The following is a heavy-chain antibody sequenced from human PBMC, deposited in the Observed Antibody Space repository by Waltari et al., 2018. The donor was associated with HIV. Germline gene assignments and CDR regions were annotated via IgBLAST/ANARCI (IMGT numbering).Heavy chain of an antibody. V-gene: IGHV3-23*01. J-gene: IGHJ6*02. D-gene: IGHD3-3*01. Sequence: EVQLLESGGQLVQPGGSLRLYCAASGFTFSMYAMTWVRQAPGKGLECVSVMSGNGGSRYYADSVKGRFTISRDNSKNTIFLQMNNLRAEDAAVYYCARKIWTRKSGYLHGMDVWGQGTTVTVSS. CDR1: GFTFSMYA. CDR2: MSGNGGSR. CDR3: ARKIWTRKSGYLHGMDV.